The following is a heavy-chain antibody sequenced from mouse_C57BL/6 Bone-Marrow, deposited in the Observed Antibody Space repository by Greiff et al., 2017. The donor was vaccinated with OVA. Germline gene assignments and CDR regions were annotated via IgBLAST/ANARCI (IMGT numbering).Heavy chain of an antibody. CDR2: IDPTNDYT. J-gene: IGHJ1*03. Sequence: QVQLQQSGAELARPGASVKMSCKASGYTFTSYTIHWVKQRPGQGLEWIGYIDPTNDYTNYNQKFKGKATLTSDTSSSTAYLQLSSLRSEDSAIYCCAGGVWYFDVWGKGTTVTVSS. V-gene: IGHV1-4*01. CDR1: GYTFTSYT. CDR3: AGGVWYFDV.